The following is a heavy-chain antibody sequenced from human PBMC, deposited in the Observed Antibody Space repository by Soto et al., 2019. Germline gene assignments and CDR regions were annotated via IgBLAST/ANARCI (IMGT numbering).Heavy chain of an antibody. Sequence: SETLSLTCTVSGGSISSYYWSWIRQPPGKGLEWIGYIYYSGSTNYNPSLMSRVTISVDTSKNQFSLKLSSVTAADTAVYYCARVPGPWGQGTLVTVSS. CDR2: IYYSGST. CDR3: ARVPGP. CDR1: GGSISSYY. V-gene: IGHV4-59*12. J-gene: IGHJ5*02.